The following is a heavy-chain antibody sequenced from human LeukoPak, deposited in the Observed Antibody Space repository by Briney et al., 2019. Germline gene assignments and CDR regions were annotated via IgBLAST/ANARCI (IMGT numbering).Heavy chain of an antibody. CDR2: IYYSGST. CDR3: ARGGWXLXL. D-gene: IGHD1-26*01. J-gene: IGHJ2*01. V-gene: IGHV4-59*01. CDR1: GGSISGXX. Sequence: SLTXXVSGGSISGXXWSWIRQPPXKGLEWIGYIYYSGSTSYGPSLKSRVTISVDTSKNQFSLRLRSVTTADTAVYFCARGGWXLXLWG.